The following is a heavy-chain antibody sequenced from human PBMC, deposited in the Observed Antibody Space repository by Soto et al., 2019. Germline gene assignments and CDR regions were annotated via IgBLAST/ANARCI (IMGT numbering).Heavy chain of an antibody. CDR2: ISAYNGNT. CDR1: GYTFPSSG. D-gene: IGHD3-10*01. J-gene: IGHJ4*02. CDR3: AREEVKNDY. V-gene: IGHV1-18*01. Sequence: GASVKVSCNASGYTFPSSGITWVRQAPGQGLEWMGWISAYNGNTNYAQKLQGRVNMITDTSTSTAYIELSSLISYDTAVYYCAREEVKNDYWGQGTLVTVSS.